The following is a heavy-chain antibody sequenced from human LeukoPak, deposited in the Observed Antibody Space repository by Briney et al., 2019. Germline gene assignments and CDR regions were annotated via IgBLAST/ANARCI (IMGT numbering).Heavy chain of an antibody. CDR1: GFTFSSYG. Sequence: GGSLRLSCAASGFTFSSYGMHWVRQAPGKVLEWVAVISYDGSNKYYADSVKGRFTISRDNSKNTLYLQMNSLRAEDTAVYYCARKRDSSGYPFDAFDIWGQGTMVTVSS. CDR2: ISYDGSNK. V-gene: IGHV3-30*03. J-gene: IGHJ3*02. CDR3: ARKRDSSGYPFDAFDI. D-gene: IGHD3-22*01.